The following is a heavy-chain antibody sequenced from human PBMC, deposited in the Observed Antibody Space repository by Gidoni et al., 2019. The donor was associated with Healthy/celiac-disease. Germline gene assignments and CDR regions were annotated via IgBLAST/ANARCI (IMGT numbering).Heavy chain of an antibody. CDR3: ARDRGDFWSGSPQYYYYDYGMDV. J-gene: IGHJ6*02. V-gene: IGHV3-30-3*01. CDR1: GFTFSSYA. Sequence: QVQLVESGGGVVQPGRSLRLSCAASGFTFSSYAMHWVRQAPGKGLEWVAVISYDGSNKYYADSVKGRFTISRDNSKNTLYLQMNSLRAEDTAVYYCARDRGDFWSGSPQYYYYDYGMDVWGQGTTVTVSS. D-gene: IGHD3-3*01. CDR2: ISYDGSNK.